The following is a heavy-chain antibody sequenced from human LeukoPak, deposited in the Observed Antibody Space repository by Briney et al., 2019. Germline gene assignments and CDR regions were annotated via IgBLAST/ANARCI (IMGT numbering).Heavy chain of an antibody. CDR3: ARLQGDYYDSSGYYYDWFDP. J-gene: IGHJ5*02. V-gene: IGHV1-46*03. D-gene: IGHD3-22*01. CDR1: GYTFISYN. Sequence: GASVKVSCKASGYTFISYNMHWVRQAPGQGLERMGIINPSGGSTKYAQKFQGRVTITRDTSTSTVYMELSSLRSEDTAVYYCARLQGDYYDSSGYYYDWFDPWGQGTLVTVSS. CDR2: INPSGGST.